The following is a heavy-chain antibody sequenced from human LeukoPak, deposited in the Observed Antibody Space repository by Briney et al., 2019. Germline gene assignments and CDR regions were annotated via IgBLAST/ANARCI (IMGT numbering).Heavy chain of an antibody. CDR1: GGSFSGYY. J-gene: IGHJ4*02. D-gene: IGHD2-2*01. CDR2: INHSGST. CDR3: ARGALGTPAANYFDY. Sequence: SETLSLTCAVYGGSFSGYYWSWIRQPPGKGLEWIGEINHSGSTNYNPSLKSRVTISVDTSKNQFSLKLSSVTAADTAVYYCARGALGTPAANYFDYWGQGTLVTASS. V-gene: IGHV4-34*01.